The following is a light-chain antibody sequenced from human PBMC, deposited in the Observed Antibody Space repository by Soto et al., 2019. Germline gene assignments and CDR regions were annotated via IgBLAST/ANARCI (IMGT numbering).Light chain of an antibody. CDR2: AAS. Sequence: AIRMTQSPSSFSASTGDRVTITCRASQGISSYLAWYQQKPGKAPKLLIYAASTLQSGVTSRFSGSGSGTDFTITIICPQSEDFATYYCQQYYSYPPTFRQGTKAEIK. J-gene: IGKJ1*01. CDR3: QQYYSYPPT. CDR1: QGISSY. V-gene: IGKV1-8*01.